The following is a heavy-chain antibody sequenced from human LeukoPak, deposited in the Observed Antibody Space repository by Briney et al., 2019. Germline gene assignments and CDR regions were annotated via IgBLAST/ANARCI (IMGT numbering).Heavy chain of an antibody. CDR3: ARVAAGATFMDNWFDP. D-gene: IGHD1-26*01. CDR1: GGTFRYYA. Sequence: ASVKVSCKTSGGTFRYYAIGWVRQAPGHGLEWMGGLIPMFGTTNYAQQFQGRVTITADESTTTSYMELSRLRFEDTAVYFCARVAAGATFMDNWFDPWGQGTLVTVSS. V-gene: IGHV1-69*13. J-gene: IGHJ5*02. CDR2: LIPMFGTT.